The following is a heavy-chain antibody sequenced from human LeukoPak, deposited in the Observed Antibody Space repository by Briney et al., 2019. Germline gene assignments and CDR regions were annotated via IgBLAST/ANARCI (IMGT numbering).Heavy chain of an antibody. Sequence: GGSLRLSCAASGFTFSNYAMSWVRQAPGKGLEWVSAFSPSGGGTYYADSVKGRFTISRDNSKNTLYLQMNSLRAEDTAVYYCARGRQGGYFDYWGQGTLVTVSS. CDR3: ARGRQGGYFDY. V-gene: IGHV3-23*01. CDR2: FSPSGGGT. CDR1: GFTFSNYA. J-gene: IGHJ4*02. D-gene: IGHD3-16*01.